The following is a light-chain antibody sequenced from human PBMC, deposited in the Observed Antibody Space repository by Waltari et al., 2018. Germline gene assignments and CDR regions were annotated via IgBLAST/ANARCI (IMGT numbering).Light chain of an antibody. CDR1: QSVDND. CDR3: QQYNTWPLS. V-gene: IGKV3-15*01. J-gene: IGKJ3*01. CDR2: GAS. Sequence: EIVMTQSAVTLSVSPGEGATLSRRARQSVDNDLAWYQQKPGQAPSLVLYGASTRATGVPGRFSGGGSGTEFTLTISSLQSEDFAVYYCQQYNTWPLSVGPGTTVDIK.